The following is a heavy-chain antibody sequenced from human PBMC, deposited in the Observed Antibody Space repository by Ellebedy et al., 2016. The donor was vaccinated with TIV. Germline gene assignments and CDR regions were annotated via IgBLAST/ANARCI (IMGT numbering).Heavy chain of an antibody. D-gene: IGHD3-10*01. J-gene: IGHJ6*02. CDR1: GFTFSDYY. V-gene: IGHV3-11*01. CDR3: ASSYGSVRITYYYYGMDV. CDR2: ISSSGSTI. Sequence: GGSLRLSRAASGFTFSDYYVSWIRQAPGKGLEWVSYISSSGSTIYYADSVKGRFTISRDNAKNSLYLQMNSLRAEDTAVYYFASSYGSVRITYYYYGMDVWGQGTTVTVSS.